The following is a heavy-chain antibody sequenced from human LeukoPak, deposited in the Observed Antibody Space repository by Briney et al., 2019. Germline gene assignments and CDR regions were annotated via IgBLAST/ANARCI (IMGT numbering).Heavy chain of an antibody. V-gene: IGHV3-33*01. D-gene: IGHD2-21*01. CDR2: LVYDERN. CDR1: GFPFSSYG. Sequence: PGGSLRLSCAASGFPFSSYGMHWVRKAPGKGLEWVARLVYDERNDYANSVKGRFTISRDNSKNTLYLQMDNLRVDDTAVYYCARDLSAAYDFWGQGILVTVSS. CDR3: ARDLSAAYDF. J-gene: IGHJ4*02.